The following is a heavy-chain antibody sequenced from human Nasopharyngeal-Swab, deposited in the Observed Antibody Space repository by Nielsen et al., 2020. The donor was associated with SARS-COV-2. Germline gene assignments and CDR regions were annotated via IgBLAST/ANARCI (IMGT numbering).Heavy chain of an antibody. V-gene: IGHV1-18*01. Sequence: ASVKVSCKASGYTFKSFAVNWVRKAPGQGLEWMGWISAYNGNTNYAQNPQGRVTMTTDTSTSTVYMELRSLRSDDTAVYYCAVDYGDYDSYYGMDVWGQGTTVTVSS. CDR2: ISAYNGNT. CDR1: GYTFKSFA. J-gene: IGHJ6*02. D-gene: IGHD4-17*01. CDR3: AVDYGDYDSYYGMDV.